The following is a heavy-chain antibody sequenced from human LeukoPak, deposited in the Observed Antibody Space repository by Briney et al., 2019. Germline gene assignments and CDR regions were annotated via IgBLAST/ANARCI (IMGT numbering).Heavy chain of an antibody. CDR2: IKQDGSEK. CDR1: GFTFSSYW. J-gene: IGHJ4*02. D-gene: IGHD4-17*01. V-gene: IGHV3-7*01. Sequence: GGSLRLSCAASGFTFSSYWMSWVRQAPGKGLEWVANIKQDGSEKSYVDSVKGRFTISRDNAKNSLYLQVNSLRAEDTAVYYCAREGVYGDYEIDYWGQGTLVTVSS. CDR3: AREGVYGDYEIDY.